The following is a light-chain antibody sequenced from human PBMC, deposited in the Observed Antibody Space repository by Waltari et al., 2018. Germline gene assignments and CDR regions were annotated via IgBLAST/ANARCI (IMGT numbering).Light chain of an antibody. Sequence: DIAVTQSPESLAVSLGERAAINCKSSQSVLSSSNNKNYLAWYQQKPGQPPKLLIYWASTRESGVPDRFSGSGSGTDFTLTISSLQAEDVAVYYCQQYYSSLLTFGGGTKVEIK. J-gene: IGKJ4*01. V-gene: IGKV4-1*01. CDR2: WAS. CDR3: QQYYSSLLT. CDR1: QSVLSSSNNKNY.